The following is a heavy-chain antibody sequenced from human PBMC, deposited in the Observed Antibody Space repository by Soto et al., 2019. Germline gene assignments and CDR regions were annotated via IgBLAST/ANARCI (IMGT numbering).Heavy chain of an antibody. CDR2: ISGSGGST. D-gene: IGHD3-22*01. J-gene: IGHJ5*01. Sequence: GGSLSLSCASSGFTFSSYAMSWVRQAPGKGLEWVSAISGSGGSTYYADSVKGRFTISRDNSKKTLYLQMNSLRAEGTAVYYCAKQGPNMIVPQCWFDSWGQGTLVTVYS. CDR3: AKQGPNMIVPQCWFDS. CDR1: GFTFSSYA. V-gene: IGHV3-23*01.